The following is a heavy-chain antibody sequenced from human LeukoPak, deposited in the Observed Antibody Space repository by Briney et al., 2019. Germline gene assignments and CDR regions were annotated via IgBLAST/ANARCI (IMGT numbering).Heavy chain of an antibody. Sequence: SETLSLTCTVSGGSISSYYWSWIRQPPGKGLEWIGYIYYSGSTNYNPSLKSRVTISVDTSKNQFSLKLNSVTAADTAVYYCARGDSSGWPGYNWFDPWGQGTLVTVSS. V-gene: IGHV4-59*08. J-gene: IGHJ5*02. CDR1: GGSISSYY. CDR3: ARGDSSGWPGYNWFDP. D-gene: IGHD6-25*01. CDR2: IYYSGST.